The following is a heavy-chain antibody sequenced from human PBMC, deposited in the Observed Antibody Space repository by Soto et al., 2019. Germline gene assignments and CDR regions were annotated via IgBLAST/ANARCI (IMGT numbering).Heavy chain of an antibody. V-gene: IGHV1-2*04. Sequence: ASVKVSCKASGYTFTGYYMHWVRQAPGQGLEWMGWINPNSGGTNYAQKFQGWATMTRDTSISTAYMELSRLRSDDTAVYYCARGPYCSSTSCYDMDVWGKGTTVTVSS. J-gene: IGHJ6*03. CDR1: GYTFTGYY. D-gene: IGHD2-2*01. CDR3: ARGPYCSSTSCYDMDV. CDR2: INPNSGGT.